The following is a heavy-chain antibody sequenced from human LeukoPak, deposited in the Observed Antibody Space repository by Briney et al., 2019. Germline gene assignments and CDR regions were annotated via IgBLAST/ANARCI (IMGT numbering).Heavy chain of an antibody. J-gene: IGHJ4*02. CDR3: ASLGGTYYY. CDR1: RGSISDYY. D-gene: IGHD1-26*01. CDR2: IYKSGST. V-gene: IGHV4-59*08. Sequence: SEXLXLTCTVSRGSISDYYWSWIRQPPGKGLEWIGYIYKSGSTNYNTKYSPSLQSRVIMSVDTSKSQVSLNLLSVTAADTAVYYCASLGGTYYYWGQGILVTVSS.